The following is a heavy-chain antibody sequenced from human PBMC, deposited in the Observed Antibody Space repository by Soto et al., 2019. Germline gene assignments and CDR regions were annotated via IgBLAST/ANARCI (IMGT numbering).Heavy chain of an antibody. V-gene: IGHV4-61*01. CDR1: GGSVSSGSYY. J-gene: IGHJ6*02. CDR3: ARLIRAPYYYYGMDV. CDR2: IYYSGSN. Sequence: SETLSLTCTVSGGSVSSGSYYWSWIRQPPGKGLEWIGYIYYSGSNNYNPSLKSRVTISVDTSKNQFSLKLSSVTAADTAVYYCARLIRAPYYYYGMDVWGQGTTVTVSS.